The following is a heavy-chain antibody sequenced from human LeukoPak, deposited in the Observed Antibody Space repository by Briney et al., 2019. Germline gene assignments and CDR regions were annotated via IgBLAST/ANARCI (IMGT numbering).Heavy chain of an antibody. CDR2: MNPISGNT. Sequence: ASVKVFCKASGYTFTSYDINWVRQATGQGLEWMGWMNPISGNTGYAQKFQGRVIITRNVSISTAYVELSSLSSEVTGGYLCVVIVQGDDAFDMWGQGTMVSVS. V-gene: IGHV1-8*03. CDR1: GYTFTSYD. J-gene: IGHJ3*02. CDR3: VVIVQGDDAFDM. D-gene: IGHD4-23*01.